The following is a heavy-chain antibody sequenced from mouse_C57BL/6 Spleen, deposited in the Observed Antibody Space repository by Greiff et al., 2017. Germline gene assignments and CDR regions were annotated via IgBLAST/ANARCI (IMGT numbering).Heavy chain of an antibody. Sequence: VMLVESGPGLVQPSQSLSITCTVSGFSLTSYGVHWVRQSPGKGLEWLGVIWSGGSTDYNAAFISRLSISKDNSKSQVFFKMNSLQADDTAIYYCARHDYDVDYAMDYWGQGTSVTVSS. D-gene: IGHD2-4*01. V-gene: IGHV2-2*01. CDR1: GFSLTSYG. CDR3: ARHDYDVDYAMDY. CDR2: IWSGGST. J-gene: IGHJ4*01.